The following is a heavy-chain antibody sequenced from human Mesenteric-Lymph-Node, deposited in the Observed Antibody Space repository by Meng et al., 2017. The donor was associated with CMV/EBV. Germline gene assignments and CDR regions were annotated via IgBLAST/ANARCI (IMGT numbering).Heavy chain of an antibody. V-gene: IGHV3-21*01. CDR3: ARDFLGGFDP. D-gene: IGHD3-16*01. CDR2: ISSSSRYI. J-gene: IGHJ5*02. Sequence: GGSLRLSCAASGFTFSNYSMHWVRQAPGKGLEWVSLISSSSRYIYYGDSVKGRFTISRDNARNSLYLQMNSLRADDTAVYYCARDFLGGFDPWGQGTLVTVSS. CDR1: GFTFSNYS.